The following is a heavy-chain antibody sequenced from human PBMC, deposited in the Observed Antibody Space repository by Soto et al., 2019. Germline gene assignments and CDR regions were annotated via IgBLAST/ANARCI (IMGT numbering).Heavy chain of an antibody. Sequence: EVQLVESGGALVQPGRSLRLSCAASGFTFDDYAMPWVRQVPGKGLEWVSGISWKGRSKAYAGSVEGRFTISRDSASNSLYLQMDSLRAEDTALYYCAKDGVSLAYFYYMDVWGKGTTVTVSS. J-gene: IGHJ6*03. V-gene: IGHV3-9*01. CDR2: ISWKGRSK. D-gene: IGHD2-21*01. CDR1: GFTFDDYA. CDR3: AKDGVSLAYFYYMDV.